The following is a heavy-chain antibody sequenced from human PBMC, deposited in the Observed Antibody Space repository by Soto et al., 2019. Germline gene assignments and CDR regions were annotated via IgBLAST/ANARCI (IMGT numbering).Heavy chain of an antibody. Sequence: SETLSLTCTVSGGSISSSSYYWSWIRQPPGKGLEWIGSIYYSGSTYYNPSLKSRVTISVDTSKNQFSLKLSSVTAADTAVYYCAVSYYYDSSGYYSYFDYWGQGTLVTVSS. J-gene: IGHJ4*02. CDR2: IYYSGST. D-gene: IGHD3-22*01. V-gene: IGHV4-39*01. CDR3: AVSYYYDSSGYYSYFDY. CDR1: GGSISSSSYY.